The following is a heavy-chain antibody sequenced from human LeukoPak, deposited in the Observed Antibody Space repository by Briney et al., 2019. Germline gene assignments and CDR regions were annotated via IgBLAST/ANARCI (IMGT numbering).Heavy chain of an antibody. CDR1: GFTFRSYE. V-gene: IGHV3-48*03. CDR3: ARNYDSAGFDFDY. J-gene: IGHJ4*02. D-gene: IGHD3-22*01. CDR2: ISSSGSTM. Sequence: PGGSLRLSCAASGFTFRSYEMNWVRQAPGKGLEWVSYISSSGSTMYYADSVKGRFTISRDNAKNSLYLQMNSLRAEDTAVYYCARNYDSAGFDFDYWGQGTLVTVSS.